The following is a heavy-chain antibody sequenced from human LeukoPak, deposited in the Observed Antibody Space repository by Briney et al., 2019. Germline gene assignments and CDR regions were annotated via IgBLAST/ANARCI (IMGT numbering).Heavy chain of an antibody. CDR2: ISSSSSYI. Sequence: GGSLRLSCAASGFTFSSYSMNWVRQAPGKGLEWVSSISSSSSYIYYADSVKGRFTISRDNAKNSLYLQMNSLRAEDTAVYYCAHCYPGGYGLDYWGQGTLVTVSS. CDR3: AHCYPGGYGLDY. CDR1: GFTFSSYS. D-gene: IGHD2-15*01. V-gene: IGHV3-21*01. J-gene: IGHJ4*02.